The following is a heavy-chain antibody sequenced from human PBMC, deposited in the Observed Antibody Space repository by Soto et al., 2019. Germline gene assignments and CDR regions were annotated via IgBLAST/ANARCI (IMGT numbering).Heavy chain of an antibody. J-gene: IGHJ6*02. CDR2: IYYSGST. D-gene: IGHD3-10*01. CDR1: GGSISSYY. CDR3: ARERPPGDYYYYYGMDV. V-gene: IGHV4-59*01. Sequence: QVQLQESGPGLVKPSETLSLTCTVSGGSISSYYWSWIRQPPGKGLEWIGYIYYSGSTNYNPSLKSRVTISVDTSKYQFSLKLSSVTAADTAVYYCARERPPGDYYYYYGMDVWGQGTTVTVSS.